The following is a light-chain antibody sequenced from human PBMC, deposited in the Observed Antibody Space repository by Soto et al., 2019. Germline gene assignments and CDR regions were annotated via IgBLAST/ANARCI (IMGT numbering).Light chain of an antibody. Sequence: QSVLTQPPSASGSPGQSVTISCTGTSSDVGGYNYVSWYQQHPGKAPKLIIYEVTKRPSGVPYRFSGSKSGITASLTVSGLQAEDEADYYCSSYAGRTSLLFGGGTQLTVL. CDR3: SSYAGRTSLL. V-gene: IGLV2-8*01. CDR1: SSDVGGYNY. CDR2: EVT. J-gene: IGLJ2*01.